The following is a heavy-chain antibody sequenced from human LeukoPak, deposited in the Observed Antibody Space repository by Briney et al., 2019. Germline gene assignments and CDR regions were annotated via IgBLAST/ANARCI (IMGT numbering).Heavy chain of an antibody. D-gene: IGHD3-22*01. CDR1: GGTFSSYA. CDR3: ATQTYYYDSSGYYSFDY. J-gene: IGHJ4*02. CDR2: IIPIFGTA. Sequence: SVKVSCKASGGTFSSYAISWVRQAPGQGLEWMGGIIPIFGTANYAQKFQGRVTITTDETTSTAYMELSSLRSEDTAVYYCATQTYYYDSSGYYSFDYWGQGTLVTVSS. V-gene: IGHV1-69*05.